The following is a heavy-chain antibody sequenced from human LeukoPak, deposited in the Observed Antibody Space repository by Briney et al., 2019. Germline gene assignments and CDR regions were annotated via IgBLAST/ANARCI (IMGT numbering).Heavy chain of an antibody. V-gene: IGHV3-21*01. CDR2: ISSSSSYI. J-gene: IGHJ4*02. CDR1: GFTISSYN. CDR3: ATELLVIPAAKARDY. Sequence: PGGSLRLSCAASGFTISSYNMNWVRQAPGKGLEWASSISSSSSYIYYADSVKGRFTISRDNAKNSLYLQMNSLRAEDTAVYYCATELLVIPAAKARDYWGQGTLVTVSS. D-gene: IGHD2-2*01.